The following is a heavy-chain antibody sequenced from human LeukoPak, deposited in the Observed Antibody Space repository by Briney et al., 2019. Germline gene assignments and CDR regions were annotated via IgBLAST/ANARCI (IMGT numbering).Heavy chain of an antibody. V-gene: IGHV3-9*01. Sequence: GRSLRLSCAASGFTFDGYAMHWVRQVPGKGLEWVSGIDWNSGRIDYADSVKGRFTISRDNAKNSLYLQMNSLRAEDTALYYCAADAQYYYDSSGYFNGVDWGQGTLVTVSS. CDR3: AADAQYYYDSSGYFNGVD. D-gene: IGHD3-22*01. CDR2: IDWNSGRI. J-gene: IGHJ4*02. CDR1: GFTFDGYA.